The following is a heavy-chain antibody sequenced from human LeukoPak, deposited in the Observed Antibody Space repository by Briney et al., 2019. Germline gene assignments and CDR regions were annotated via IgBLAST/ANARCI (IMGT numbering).Heavy chain of an antibody. CDR2: LRYDGTNK. CDR3: AKDRDYGDYPSAYYYYMDV. D-gene: IGHD4-17*01. CDR1: GFTFSTYG. Sequence: GGSLRLSCAAPGFTFSTYGIHWVRQAQGKGLEWVAFLRYDGTNKWYADSVKGRFTISRDNSKNMLYLQMNSLRAEDTAVYHCAKDRDYGDYPSAYYYYMDVWGKGTTVTVSS. J-gene: IGHJ6*03. V-gene: IGHV3-30*02.